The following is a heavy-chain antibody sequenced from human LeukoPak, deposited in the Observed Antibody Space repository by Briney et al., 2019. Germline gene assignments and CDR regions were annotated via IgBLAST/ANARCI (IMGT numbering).Heavy chain of an antibody. D-gene: IGHD3-22*01. J-gene: IGHJ3*02. CDR1: GGTFSSYA. V-gene: IGHV1-69*13. Sequence: GASVKVSCKASGGTFSSYAISWVRQAPGQGLEWMGGIIPIFGTANYAQKFQGRVTITADESTSTAYMELSSLRSEDTAVYYCARDYYYDSSDPAPAFDIWGQGTMVTVSS. CDR2: IIPIFGTA. CDR3: ARDYYYDSSDPAPAFDI.